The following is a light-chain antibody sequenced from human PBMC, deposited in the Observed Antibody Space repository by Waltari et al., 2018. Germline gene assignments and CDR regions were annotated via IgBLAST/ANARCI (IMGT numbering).Light chain of an antibody. Sequence: QSALTQPASVSGSPGQSITIPCTGTRSDVCRYNYVSWYQQHPGKAPNLMIYDVSNRPSGVSNRFSGSKSGNTASLTISGLQAEDEADYYCSSYTSSSTLVFGGGTKLTVL. CDR1: RSDVCRYNY. V-gene: IGLV2-14*03. CDR2: DVS. CDR3: SSYTSSSTLV. J-gene: IGLJ2*01.